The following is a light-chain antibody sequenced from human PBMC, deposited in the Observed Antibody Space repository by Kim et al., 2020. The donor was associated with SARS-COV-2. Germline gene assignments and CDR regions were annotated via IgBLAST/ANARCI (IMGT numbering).Light chain of an antibody. J-gene: IGKJ5*01. CDR1: QSVSSY. CDR3: QQRRDWPPIT. CDR2: DAS. V-gene: IGKV3-11*01. Sequence: EIVLTQSPASLSLSPGERATLSCRASQSVSSYLAWYQQKPGQAPRILIYDASNRATDIPARFSGSGSGTDFTLTISSLEPEDFAVYYCQQRRDWPPITFGQGTRLEIK.